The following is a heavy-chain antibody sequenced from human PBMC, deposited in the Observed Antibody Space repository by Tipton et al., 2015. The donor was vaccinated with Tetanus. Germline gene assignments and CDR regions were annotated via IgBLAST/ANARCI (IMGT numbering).Heavy chain of an antibody. Sequence: TLSLTCAVYGGSFSGYYWSWIRQPPGKGLEWIGEINHSGSTNYNPSLKSRVTISVDTSKNQFSLKLSSVTAADTAVYYCARDRIAAAAYYGMAVWAQGPPVPVSS. D-gene: IGHD6-13*01. J-gene: IGHJ6*02. CDR3: ARDRIAAAAYYGMAV. CDR2: INHSGST. CDR1: GGSFSGYY. V-gene: IGHV4-34*01.